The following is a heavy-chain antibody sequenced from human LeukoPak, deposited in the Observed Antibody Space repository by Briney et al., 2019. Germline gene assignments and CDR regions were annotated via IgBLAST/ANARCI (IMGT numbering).Heavy chain of an antibody. CDR2: ISSSGSTI. Sequence: PGGSLRLSCAASGFTFSDYYMSWIRQAPGKGLEWVSYISSSGSTIYYADSVKGRFTISRDNAKNSLYLQMNSLRAEDTAVYYCARVQWELLLAFDIWGQGTMVTVSS. J-gene: IGHJ3*02. D-gene: IGHD1-26*01. CDR1: GFTFSDYY. CDR3: ARVQWELLLAFDI. V-gene: IGHV3-11*04.